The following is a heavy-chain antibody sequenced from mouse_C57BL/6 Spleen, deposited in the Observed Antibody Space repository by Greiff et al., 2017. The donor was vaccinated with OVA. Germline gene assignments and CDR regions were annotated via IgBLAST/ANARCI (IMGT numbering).Heavy chain of an antibody. CDR2: IYPRDGST. J-gene: IGHJ3*01. CDR3: AREYYGSSAWFAY. D-gene: IGHD1-1*01. V-gene: IGHV1-78*01. Sequence: VKLQESDAELVKPGASVKISCKVSGYTFTDHTIHWMKQRPEQGLEWIGYIYPRDGSTKYNEKFKGKATLTADKSSSTAYMQLNSLTSEDSAVYFCAREYYGSSAWFAYWGQGTLVTVSA. CDR1: GYTFTDHT.